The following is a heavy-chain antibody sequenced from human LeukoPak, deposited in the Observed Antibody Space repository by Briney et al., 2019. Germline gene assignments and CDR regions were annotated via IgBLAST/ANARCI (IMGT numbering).Heavy chain of an antibody. CDR3: AKSPAWLLWFGELSYYFDY. V-gene: IGHV3-21*04. D-gene: IGHD3-10*01. CDR2: ISSSSSYI. J-gene: IGHJ4*02. Sequence: GGSLGLSCAASGFTFSSYSMNWVRQAPGKGLEWVSSISSSSSYIYYADSVKGRFTISRDNAKNSLYLQMNSLRAEDTAVYYCAKSPAWLLWFGELSYYFDYWGQGTLVTVSS. CDR1: GFTFSSYS.